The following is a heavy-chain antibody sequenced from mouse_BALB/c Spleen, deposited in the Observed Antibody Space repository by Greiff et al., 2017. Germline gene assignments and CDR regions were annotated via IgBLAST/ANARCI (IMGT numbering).Heavy chain of an antibody. V-gene: IGHV5-6-2*01. CDR3: ARHSSFTTAYFDY. D-gene: IGHD1-2*01. CDR2: INSNGGST. J-gene: IGHJ2*01. CDR1: GFTFSSYY. Sequence: LQQSGGGLVKLGGSLKLSCAASGFTFSSYYMSWVRQTPEKRLELVAAINSNGGSTYYPDTVKGRFTISRDNAKNTLYLQMSSLKSEDTALYYCARHSSFTTAYFDYWGQGTTLTVSS.